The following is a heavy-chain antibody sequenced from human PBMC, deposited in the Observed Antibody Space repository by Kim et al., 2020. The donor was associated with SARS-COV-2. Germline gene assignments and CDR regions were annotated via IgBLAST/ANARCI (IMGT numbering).Heavy chain of an antibody. CDR3: ARVVIEDYVILTGNYNWDGMGVRSMDV. D-gene: IGHD3-9*01. Sequence: ASVKVSCKASGYTFTSYYMHWVRQAPGQGLEWMGIINPSGGSTSYAQKFQGRVTMTRDTSTSTVYMELSSLRSEDTAVYYCARVVIEDYVILTGNYNWDGMGVRSMDVLGQGATVTVSS. J-gene: IGHJ6*02. CDR2: INPSGGST. CDR1: GYTFTSYY. V-gene: IGHV1-46*01.